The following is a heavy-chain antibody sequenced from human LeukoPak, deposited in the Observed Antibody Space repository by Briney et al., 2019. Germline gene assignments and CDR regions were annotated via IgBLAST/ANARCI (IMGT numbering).Heavy chain of an antibody. V-gene: IGHV3-23*01. CDR2: ISGSGGST. CDR3: AKRSSNYDAFYFDY. CDR1: GFTFSSYW. J-gene: IGHJ4*02. D-gene: IGHD4-11*01. Sequence: PGGSLRLSCAASGFTFSSYWMHWVRQAPGKGLEWVSAISGSGGSTYYADSVKGRFTISRDNSKNTLYLQMNSLRAEDTAVYYCAKRSSNYDAFYFDYWGQGTLVTVSS.